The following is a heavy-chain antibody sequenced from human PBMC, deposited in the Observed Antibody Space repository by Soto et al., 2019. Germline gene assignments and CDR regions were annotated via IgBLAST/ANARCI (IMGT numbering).Heavy chain of an antibody. D-gene: IGHD3-3*02. CDR2: IYYSGST. J-gene: IGHJ4*02. V-gene: IGHV4-31*03. Sequence: SETLSLTCTVSGGSISSDGYYWSWIRQHPGKGLEWIGSIYYSGSTYYNPSLKSRVTISVDTSKNQFSLKLSSVTAADMAVYYCTRRGEISDYLDQGTLVTVSS. CDR1: GGSISSDGYY. CDR3: TRRGEISDY.